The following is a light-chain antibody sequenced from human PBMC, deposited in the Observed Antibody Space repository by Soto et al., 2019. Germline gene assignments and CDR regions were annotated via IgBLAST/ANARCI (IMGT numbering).Light chain of an antibody. CDR2: DAS. V-gene: IGKV1-5*01. J-gene: IGKJ1*01. CDR3: QQYETFSGT. CDR1: QSVSGR. Sequence: DIQMTQSPSTLSASVGDRVTLTCRASQSVSGRLAWYQQKPGEAPKLLIYDASALPRGVPSRFSGSGSGTKFTLTIASLQPDDFATYYCQQYETFSGTFGPGTKVDIK.